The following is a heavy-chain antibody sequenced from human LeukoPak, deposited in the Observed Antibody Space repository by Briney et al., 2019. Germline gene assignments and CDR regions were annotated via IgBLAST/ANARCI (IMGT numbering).Heavy chain of an antibody. J-gene: IGHJ5*02. D-gene: IGHD1-26*01. CDR1: GFSFTNYI. Sequence: GGSLRLSCTASGFSFTNYILSWVRQAPGKGLEWVSTITRGDTDTYYAGSVKGRFTISRDNSRNTLYLQMNSLRAEDTAVYYCALGGGSFSTWGQGTLVTVSS. CDR3: ALGGGSFST. V-gene: IGHV3-23*01. CDR2: ITRGDTDT.